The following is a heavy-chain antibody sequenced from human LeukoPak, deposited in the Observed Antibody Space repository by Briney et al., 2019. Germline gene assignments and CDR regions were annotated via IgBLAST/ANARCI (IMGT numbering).Heavy chain of an antibody. CDR2: ISYDAGKT. Sequence: GGSLRLSCAASGFTSSNFAMHWVRQAPGKGLEWVAGISYDAGKTYYADSVRGRFTISRDTSKNTLYLQMNGLRAEDTAVYYCARDSGRSATYFNYWGQGTLVTVSS. J-gene: IGHJ4*02. D-gene: IGHD3-10*01. CDR3: ARDSGRSATYFNY. V-gene: IGHV3-30*04. CDR1: GFTSSNFA.